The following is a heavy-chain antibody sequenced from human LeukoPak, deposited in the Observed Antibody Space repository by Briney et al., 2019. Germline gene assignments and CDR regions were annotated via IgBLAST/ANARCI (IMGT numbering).Heavy chain of an antibody. D-gene: IGHD6-25*01. V-gene: IGHV3-23*01. Sequence: GGSLRLSCAASRFTLGNCAMGWVRQAPGQGLGWGSAIRGGGDSTWYADSVEGRFTISRDNSKNTLYLQMNSLRAEDTAVYYCAKGSSSVRPYYFDYWGQGTPVTVSS. J-gene: IGHJ4*02. CDR3: AKGSSSVRPYYFDY. CDR2: IRGGGDST. CDR1: RFTLGNCA.